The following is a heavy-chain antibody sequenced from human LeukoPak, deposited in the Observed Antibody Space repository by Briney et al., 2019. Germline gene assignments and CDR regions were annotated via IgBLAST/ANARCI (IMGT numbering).Heavy chain of an antibody. D-gene: IGHD3-3*01. CDR1: GYSFTSYW. V-gene: IGHV5-51*01. J-gene: IGHJ4*02. CDR3: ARLHYDFWSGSTYYFDY. Sequence: GESLKISCKGSGYSFTSYWIGWVRQMPGKGLEWMGIIYPGDSDTRYSPSSQGQVTISADKSISTAYLQWSSLKASDTAMYYCARLHYDFWSGSTYYFDYWGQGTLVTVSS. CDR2: IYPGDSDT.